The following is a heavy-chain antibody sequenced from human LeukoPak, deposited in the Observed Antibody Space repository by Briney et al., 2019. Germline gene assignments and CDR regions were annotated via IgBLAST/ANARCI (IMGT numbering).Heavy chain of an antibody. V-gene: IGHV1-46*01. Sequence: ASVKVSCKASGYTFTNYYMHWVRQAPGQGLEWMGIINPSTGSTSYAQKFQGRVTMTRDTSTSTVYMELSSLRSEDTAIYYCARDLASSGYYYDWGLGTLVTVSS. D-gene: IGHD3-22*01. J-gene: IGHJ4*02. CDR3: ARDLASSGYYYD. CDR1: GYTFTNYY. CDR2: INPSTGST.